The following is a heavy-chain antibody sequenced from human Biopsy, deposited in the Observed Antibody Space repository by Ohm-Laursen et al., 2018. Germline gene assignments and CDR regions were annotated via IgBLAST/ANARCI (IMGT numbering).Heavy chain of an antibody. Sequence: PSQTLSLTCPVSGGSISNNNYYWGWIRQPPGKGLEWIGSIFYRGSTHYKPSLKSRVNISVDTSKNQFSLKLNSVTAADTAVYYCARDYDTSNYYYVSWGQGTLVTVSS. CDR2: IFYRGST. J-gene: IGHJ5*02. CDR1: GGSISNNNYY. CDR3: ARDYDTSNYYYVS. V-gene: IGHV4-39*01. D-gene: IGHD3-22*01.